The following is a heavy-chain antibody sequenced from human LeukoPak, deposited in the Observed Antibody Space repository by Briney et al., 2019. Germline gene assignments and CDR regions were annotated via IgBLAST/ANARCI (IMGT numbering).Heavy chain of an antibody. CDR2: IYPGDSDT. CDR3: AIFDFLFGEIDNWFDP. J-gene: IGHJ5*02. Sequence: GESLKICCKGSGYNFTIYWIGWVRQMPGKGLEWMGIIYPGDSDTRYSPSFQGQVTISADKSISTAYLQWSSLKASDTAMYYCAIFDFLFGEIDNWFDPWGQGTQVTVSS. CDR1: GYNFTIYW. D-gene: IGHD3/OR15-3a*01. V-gene: IGHV5-51*01.